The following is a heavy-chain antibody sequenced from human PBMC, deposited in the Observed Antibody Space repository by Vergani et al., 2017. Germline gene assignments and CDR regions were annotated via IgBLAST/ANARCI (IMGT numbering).Heavy chain of an antibody. Sequence: EVQVVESGGGLVQPGRSLRLSCAASGFIFSDHYMDWVRQAPGKGLEWVGRIRNKANDYTTQYAASVKGRFPISREEAKNSLYLQMNGLRAGDTAVYYCVRGREHSSAPCYFDSWGQGTLVTVSS. CDR2: IRNKANDYTT. D-gene: IGHD1-26*01. J-gene: IGHJ4*02. V-gene: IGHV3-72*01. CDR1: GFIFSDHY. CDR3: VRGREHSSAPCYFDS.